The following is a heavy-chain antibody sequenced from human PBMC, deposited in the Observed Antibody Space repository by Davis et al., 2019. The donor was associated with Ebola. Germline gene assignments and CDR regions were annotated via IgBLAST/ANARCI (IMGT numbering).Heavy chain of an antibody. D-gene: IGHD6-19*01. CDR2: ISAYNGNT. Sequence: AASVKVSCKASGYTFTSYGISWVRQAPGQGLEWMGWISAYNGNTNYAQKFQGRVTITADESTSTAYMELSSLRSEDTAVYYCARDIAVGHFDYWGQGTLVTVSS. CDR1: GYTFTSYG. CDR3: ARDIAVGHFDY. J-gene: IGHJ4*02. V-gene: IGHV1-18*01.